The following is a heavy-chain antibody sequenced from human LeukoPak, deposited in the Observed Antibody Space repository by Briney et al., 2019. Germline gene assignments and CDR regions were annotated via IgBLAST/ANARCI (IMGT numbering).Heavy chain of an antibody. CDR3: AKISGYFDY. Sequence: GGSLRLSCAASGFTFNSYSMSWVRQAPGRGLEWVSAITDSGGSTYYADSVKGRFTISRDNSKNTLFLQMTSLRAEDTALYYCAKISGYFDYWVRGTLVTVSS. J-gene: IGHJ4*02. V-gene: IGHV3-23*01. CDR2: ITDSGGST. D-gene: IGHD3-10*01. CDR1: GFTFNSYS.